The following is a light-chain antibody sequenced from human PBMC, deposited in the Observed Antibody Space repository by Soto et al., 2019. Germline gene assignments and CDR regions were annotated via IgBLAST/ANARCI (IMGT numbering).Light chain of an antibody. CDR3: QQFDTLIT. CDR1: QDISSW. V-gene: IGKV1-33*01. CDR2: AAS. J-gene: IGKJ5*01. Sequence: DIQMTQSPSSVSASVGDRVTITCRASQDISSWLAWYQQKPGKAPKIMIYAASILQAGVPSRFSGGGSGTDFTFTISSLHPEDVATYYCQQFDTLITFGQGTRLEIK.